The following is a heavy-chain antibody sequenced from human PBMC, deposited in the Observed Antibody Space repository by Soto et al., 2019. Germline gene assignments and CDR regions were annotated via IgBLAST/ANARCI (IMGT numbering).Heavy chain of an antibody. Sequence: SVKVSCKASGGTFSSYAISWVRQAPGQGLGWMGGIIPIFGTANYAQKSQGRVTITADESTSTAYMELSSLRSEDTAVYYCARDIRYCSGGSCYGPGAFDIWGQGTMVTVSS. J-gene: IGHJ3*02. V-gene: IGHV1-69*13. D-gene: IGHD2-15*01. CDR3: ARDIRYCSGGSCYGPGAFDI. CDR2: IIPIFGTA. CDR1: GGTFSSYA.